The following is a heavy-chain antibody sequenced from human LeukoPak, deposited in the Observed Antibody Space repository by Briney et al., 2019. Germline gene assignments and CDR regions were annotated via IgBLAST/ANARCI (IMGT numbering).Heavy chain of an antibody. Sequence: ASVKVSCKASGYTFNGFYLHWVRQAPGQGLEWMGWINPNSGGTNYAQKFQGKVTMTRDTSISTAYMELSRLRSDDTAVYYCARWMATVTTPDYWGQGTLVTVSS. D-gene: IGHD4-11*01. CDR3: ARWMATVTTPDY. CDR2: INPNSGGT. J-gene: IGHJ4*02. V-gene: IGHV1-2*02. CDR1: GYTFNGFY.